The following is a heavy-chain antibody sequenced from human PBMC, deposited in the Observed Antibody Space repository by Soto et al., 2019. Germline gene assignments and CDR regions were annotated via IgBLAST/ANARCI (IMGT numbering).Heavy chain of an antibody. CDR3: ARAECSSPDCLTAYYSYGLDV. D-gene: IGHD3-9*01. J-gene: IGHJ6*02. CDR1: GFTFSNFE. CDR2: INTAGSTK. Sequence: GGSLRLSCAASGFTFSNFEMHWVRQAPGKGLEWVSYINTAGSTKYYAESVKGRFTISRDNARNSLFLQMNSLRVEGTAVYYCARAECSSPDCLTAYYSYGLDVWGQGSTVTVSS. V-gene: IGHV3-48*03.